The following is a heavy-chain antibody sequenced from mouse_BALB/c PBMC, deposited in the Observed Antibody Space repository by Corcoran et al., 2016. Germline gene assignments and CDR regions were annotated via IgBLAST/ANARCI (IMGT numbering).Heavy chain of an antibody. J-gene: IGHJ1*01. Sequence: QIQLQQSGPELVKPGASVKITCKASGYTFTDYYINWVKQKPGQGLEWIWWIYPGSGNTKYNEKFKGKAKLTVDTSSSTAFMQLSSLASEDTADYFCARELCTGLSLDVLGAGTTVTVSA. CDR3: ARELCTGLSLDV. D-gene: IGHD1-1*01. V-gene: IGHV1-84*02. CDR2: IYPGSGNT. CDR1: GYTFTDYY.